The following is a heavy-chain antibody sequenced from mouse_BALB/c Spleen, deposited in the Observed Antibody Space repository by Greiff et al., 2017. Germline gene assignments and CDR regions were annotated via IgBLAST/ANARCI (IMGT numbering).Heavy chain of an antibody. D-gene: IGHD3-1*01. J-gene: IGHJ3*01. CDR3: GRGSEFAY. CDR1: GYSFTGYF. CDR2: INPYNGDT. V-gene: IGHV1-20*01. Sequence: VQLQQSGPELVKPGASVKISCKASGYSFTGYFMNWVMQSHGKSLEWIGRINPYNGDTFYNQKFKGKATLTVDKSSSTAHMELLSLTSEDSAVYYCGRGSEFAYWGQGTLVTVSA.